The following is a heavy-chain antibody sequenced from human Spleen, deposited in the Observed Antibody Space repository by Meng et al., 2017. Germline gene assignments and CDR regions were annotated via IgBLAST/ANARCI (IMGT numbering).Heavy chain of an antibody. CDR3: ARQEGAFDY. J-gene: IGHJ4*02. CDR1: GDSVSSNSAA. D-gene: IGHD3-16*01. V-gene: IGHV6-1*01. Sequence: QIQLQQSCPGLVKPWETLSLTCAISGDSVSSNSAAWNWLRQSPSRGLEWLGRTYYRSKWYNDYAVSVKSRITINPDTSKNQFSLQLNSVTPEDTAVYYCARQEGAFDYWGQGTLVTVSS. CDR2: TYYRSKWYN.